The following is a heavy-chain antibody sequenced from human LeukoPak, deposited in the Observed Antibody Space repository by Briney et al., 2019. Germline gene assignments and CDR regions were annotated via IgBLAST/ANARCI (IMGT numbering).Heavy chain of an antibody. Sequence: PGGSLRLSCAASGFTFSRYTMHWARQAPGKGLEYVSGISSKGGSTYYASSVKGRFTISRDNSKNTLYLQMGSLGAEDMAVYYCAREDYGTGKFDYWGQGTLVIVSS. V-gene: IGHV3-64*01. CDR1: GFTFSRYT. CDR3: AREDYGTGKFDY. J-gene: IGHJ4*02. CDR2: ISSKGGST. D-gene: IGHD4-17*01.